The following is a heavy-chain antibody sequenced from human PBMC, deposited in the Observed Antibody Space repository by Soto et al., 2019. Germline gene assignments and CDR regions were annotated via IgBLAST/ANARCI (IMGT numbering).Heavy chain of an antibody. V-gene: IGHV3-7*03. CDR2: IPQDGVDG. D-gene: IGHD2-21*02. J-gene: IGHJ6*02. CDR1: GFTFSMYS. Sequence: GGSLRLSCEVSGFTFSMYSMSWVRQCPGKGLEWVAKIPQDGVDGHYADSVKGRFIISRDNGKNSLHLQLNNLRAEDTAVYYCARDHLILPAHDFFYGSDVWGRGATVTVSS. CDR3: ARDHLILPAHDFFYGSDV.